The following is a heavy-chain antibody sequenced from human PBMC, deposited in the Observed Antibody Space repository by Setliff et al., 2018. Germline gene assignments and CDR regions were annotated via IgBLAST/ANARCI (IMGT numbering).Heavy chain of an antibody. CDR2: INPDNGNT. CDR1: GYTFTTYV. V-gene: IGHV1-3*01. D-gene: IGHD3-22*01. Sequence: ASVKVSCKASGYTFTTYVMHWVRQAPGQRLEWRGWINPDNGNTKYSQKFQGRVTVTADKATSTAYMELRSLRSDDTAVYYCARDLRYYYDSSGYGKVFGYWGQGTLVTVSS. CDR3: ARDLRYYYDSSGYGKVFGY. J-gene: IGHJ4*02.